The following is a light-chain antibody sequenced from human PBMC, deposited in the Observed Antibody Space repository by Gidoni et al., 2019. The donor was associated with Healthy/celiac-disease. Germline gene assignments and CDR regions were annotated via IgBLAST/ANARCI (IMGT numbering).Light chain of an antibody. CDR3: QQRSNWPPLT. V-gene: IGKV3-11*01. J-gene: IGKJ4*01. Sequence: EIVLTKSPATLSLSPGERATLSCRASQSVSSYLAWYQQKPGQAPRLLIYDASNRATGIPARFSCSGSGTDFTLTISSLDPEDFAVYYCQQRSNWPPLTFGGGTKVEIK. CDR2: DAS. CDR1: QSVSSY.